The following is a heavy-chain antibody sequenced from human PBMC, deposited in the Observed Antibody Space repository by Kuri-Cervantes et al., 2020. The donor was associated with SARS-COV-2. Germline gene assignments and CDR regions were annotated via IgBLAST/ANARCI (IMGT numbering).Heavy chain of an antibody. CDR3: ARGFKPCDPVEEDAIDI. CDR2: IYPGDSDT. CDR1: GYTFTRYW. D-gene: IGHD1-14*01. V-gene: IGHV5-51*06. J-gene: IGHJ3*02. Sequence: GESLKISCEGSGYTFTRYWIGWVRQMPGKGLEWRGIIYPGDSDTRYSPSFQGHVSISADKSVGTAYLQWSSLKASDTAVYYCARGFKPCDPVEEDAIDIWGQGTMVTVSS.